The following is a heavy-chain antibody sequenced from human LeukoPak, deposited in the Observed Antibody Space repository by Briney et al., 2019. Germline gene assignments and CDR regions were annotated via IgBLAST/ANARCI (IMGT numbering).Heavy chain of an antibody. CDR1: GYSISSGFY. V-gene: IGHV4-38-2*01. CDR3: ARGTCSSTSCSGRYFDY. J-gene: IGHJ4*02. Sequence: SETLSLTCAVSGYSISSGFYWGWIRQPPGKGLEWIGTIYHSGSTYYNPSLKSRVTISVDTSKNQFSLKLTSVTAADTALYFCARGTCSSTSCSGRYFDYWGQGTLVTVSS. D-gene: IGHD2-2*01. CDR2: IYHSGST.